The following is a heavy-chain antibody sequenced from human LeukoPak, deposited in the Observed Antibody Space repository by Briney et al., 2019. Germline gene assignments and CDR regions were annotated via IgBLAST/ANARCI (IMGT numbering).Heavy chain of an antibody. V-gene: IGHV4-4*09. CDR1: GGSISSYY. D-gene: IGHD6-13*01. Sequence: SETLSLTCTVSGGSISSYYWSWIRQPPGKGLEWIGYIYTSVSTNYNPSIKSRVTISVDTSKNQFSLQLSSVTAADTAVYYCARRRVAAAGSLYYYYMDVWGKGTTVTVSS. CDR2: IYTSVST. J-gene: IGHJ6*03. CDR3: ARRRVAAAGSLYYYYMDV.